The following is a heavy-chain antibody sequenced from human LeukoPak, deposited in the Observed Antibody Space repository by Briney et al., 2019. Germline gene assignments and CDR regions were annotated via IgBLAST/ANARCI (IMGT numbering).Heavy chain of an antibody. Sequence: GGSLRLSCAASGFTFSSYAMSWVRQAPGKGLEWVSVIYSGGSTYYADSVKGRFTISRDNSKNTLYLQMNSLRAEDTAVYYCARDGYDSSGYLNWFDPWGQGTLVTVSS. D-gene: IGHD3-22*01. V-gene: IGHV3-53*01. CDR1: GFTFSSYA. CDR2: IYSGGST. CDR3: ARDGYDSSGYLNWFDP. J-gene: IGHJ5*02.